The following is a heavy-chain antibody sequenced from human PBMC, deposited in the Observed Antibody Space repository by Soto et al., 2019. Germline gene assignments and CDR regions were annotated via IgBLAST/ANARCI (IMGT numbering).Heavy chain of an antibody. J-gene: IGHJ4*02. CDR3: AKEATNYYGSGSYYNNAPFFDY. CDR2: ISGSGGST. V-gene: IGHV3-23*01. Sequence: GGSLRLSCAASGFTFSSYAMSWVRQAPGKGLEWVSAISGSGGSTYYADSVKGRFTISRDNSKNTLYLQMNSLRAEDTAVYYCAKEATNYYGSGSYYNNAPFFDYWGQRTLVTVSS. D-gene: IGHD3-10*01. CDR1: GFTFSSYA.